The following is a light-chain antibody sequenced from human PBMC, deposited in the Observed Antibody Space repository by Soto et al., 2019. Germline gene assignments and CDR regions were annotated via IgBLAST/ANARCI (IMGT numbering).Light chain of an antibody. Sequence: QSALTQPASVSGSPGQSITISCTGTSSDVGGYNSVCWHQQHPGKAPKLMIYEVSNRPSGVSDRFSASKSGNTASLTISGLLAYDEADYYLSPFSRSHPWGFRGGTKLTVL. CDR1: SSDVGGYNS. CDR3: SPFSRSHPWG. J-gene: IGLJ3*02. CDR2: EVS. V-gene: IGLV2-14*01.